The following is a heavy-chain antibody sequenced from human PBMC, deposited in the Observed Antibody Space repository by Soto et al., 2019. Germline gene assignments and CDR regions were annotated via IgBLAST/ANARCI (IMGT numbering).Heavy chain of an antibody. D-gene: IGHD1-26*01. CDR3: AKARVGATTPDYFDC. Sequence: PGGSLRLSCAASGFTFSSYSISWVRQAPWKGLEWVSAISGSGGSTYYADSVKGRFTISRDNSKNTLYLQMNSLRAEDTAVYYCAKARVGATTPDYFDCCGQGTLVTVSS. V-gene: IGHV3-23*01. CDR1: GFTFSSYS. CDR2: ISGSGGST. J-gene: IGHJ4*02.